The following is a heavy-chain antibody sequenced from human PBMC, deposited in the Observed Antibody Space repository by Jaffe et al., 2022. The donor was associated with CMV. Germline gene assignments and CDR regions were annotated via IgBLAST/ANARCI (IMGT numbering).Heavy chain of an antibody. CDR2: IRSKAYGGTT. D-gene: IGHD3-10*01. CDR1: GFTFGDYA. V-gene: IGHV3-49*04. CDR3: TRDRALWFGEFADC. J-gene: IGHJ4*02. Sequence: EVQLVESGGGLVQPGRSLRLSCTASGFTFGDYAMSWVRQAPGKGLEWVGFIRSKAYGGTTEYAASVKGRFTISRDDSKSIAYLQMNSLKTEDTAVYYCTRDRALWFGEFADCWGQGTLVTVSS.